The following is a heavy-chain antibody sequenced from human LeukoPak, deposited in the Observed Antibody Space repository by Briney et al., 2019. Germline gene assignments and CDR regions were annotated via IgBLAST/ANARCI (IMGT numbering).Heavy chain of an antibody. CDR1: GFTFSSYA. D-gene: IGHD6-19*01. J-gene: IGHJ4*02. CDR2: ISYDGSNK. CDR3: ANPGIAVAGTGY. V-gene: IGHV3-30-3*01. Sequence: GRSLRLSCAASGFTFSSYAMHWVRQAPGKGLEWVAVISYDGSNKYYADSVKGRFTISRDNSTNTLYLQMNSLRAEDTAVYYCANPGIAVAGTGYWGQGTLVTVSS.